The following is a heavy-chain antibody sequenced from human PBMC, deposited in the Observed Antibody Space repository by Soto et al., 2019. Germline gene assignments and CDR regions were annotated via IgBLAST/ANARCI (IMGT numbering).Heavy chain of an antibody. CDR1: DESVTSPGNY. J-gene: IGHJ1*01. Sequence: VQLQESGPGLVKPSQTLSLICDVSDESVTSPGNYWNWIRQRPDTGLEWIGYISSGGSPFYNPSLKSRVFISLDTSKDVISLTLHSVTAADTAIYYCTLNHCAGGGCYDRDYWGRGTRVTVSS. CDR2: ISSGGSP. CDR3: TLNHCAGGGCYDRDY. D-gene: IGHD2-15*01. V-gene: IGHV4-31*11.